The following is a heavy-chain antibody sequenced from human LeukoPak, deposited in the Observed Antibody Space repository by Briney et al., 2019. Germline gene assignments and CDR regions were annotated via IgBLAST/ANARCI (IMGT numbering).Heavy chain of an antibody. Sequence: ASVKVPCKASGYTFTSYYMHWVRQAPGQGLEWMGIINPSGGSTSYAQKFQGRVTMTRDMSTSTVYMELSSLRSEDTAVYYCARGTVDSSGWYITPYYYYYYMDVWGKGTTVTISS. J-gene: IGHJ6*03. D-gene: IGHD6-19*01. CDR3: ARGTVDSSGWYITPYYYYYYMDV. CDR1: GYTFTSYY. CDR2: INPSGGST. V-gene: IGHV1-46*01.